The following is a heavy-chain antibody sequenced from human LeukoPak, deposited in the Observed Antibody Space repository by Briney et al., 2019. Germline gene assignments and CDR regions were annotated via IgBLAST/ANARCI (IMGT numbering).Heavy chain of an antibody. V-gene: IGHV3-72*01. J-gene: IGHJ4*02. CDR2: TRDKAKSHTT. D-gene: IGHD1-26*01. CDR1: GFIFSDHY. Sequence: GGSLRLSCAASGFIFSDHYIDWVRQAPGKGLGWVGRTRDKAKSHTTEYAASVKGRFTISRDDSKNSLYLQMNSLKTEDTAVYYCARAISGSYHDYWGQGTLVTVSS. CDR3: ARAISGSYHDY.